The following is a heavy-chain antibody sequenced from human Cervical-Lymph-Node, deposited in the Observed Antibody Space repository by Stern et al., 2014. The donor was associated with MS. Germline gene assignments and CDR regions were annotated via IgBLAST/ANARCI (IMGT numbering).Heavy chain of an antibody. CDR1: GYTFTGHY. CDR2: INPSTGDT. D-gene: IGHD6-13*01. V-gene: IGHV1-2*06. Sequence: QVQLVQSGAEVTKPGASVRVSCKASGYTFTGHYIHWVRQAPGQGLEWMGRINPSTGDTNSAQKFQGRVPMTRDPSITTAYLDLSSPTSDDTAIYYCARADGSSWGSFDYWGQGTLITVSS. CDR3: ARADGSSWGSFDY. J-gene: IGHJ4*02.